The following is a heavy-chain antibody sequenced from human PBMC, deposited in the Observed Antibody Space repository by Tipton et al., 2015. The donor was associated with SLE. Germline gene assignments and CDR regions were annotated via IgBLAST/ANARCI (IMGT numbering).Heavy chain of an antibody. CDR2: LYSSGST. D-gene: IGHD3-22*01. J-gene: IGHJ3*02. V-gene: IGHV4-61*02. CDR1: GGSIRSGTYY. CDR3: ARNYYDTSAYYFGI. Sequence: TLSLTCTVSGGSIRSGTYYRSWIRQPAGKGLEWIGRLYSSGSTTYNPSLKSRVTISVDTSKNQFSLKLSSAIAADTAVYYCARNYYDTSAYYFGIWGQGTMVTVSS.